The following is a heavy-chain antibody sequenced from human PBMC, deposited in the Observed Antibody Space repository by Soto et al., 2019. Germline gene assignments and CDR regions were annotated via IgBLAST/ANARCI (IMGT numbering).Heavy chain of an antibody. CDR2: IYYSGST. CDR1: GGSISSGGYY. J-gene: IGHJ6*02. V-gene: IGHV4-31*03. Sequence: QVQLQESGPGLVKPSQTLSLTCTVSGGSISSGGYYWSWIRQHPGKGLEWIGYIYYSGSTYYNPSLKXRXTXSXXTSKTQFSLKLRSVTAADTAVYYCARVFGFGGMDVWGQGTTVTVSS. CDR3: ARVFGFGGMDV. D-gene: IGHD3-10*01.